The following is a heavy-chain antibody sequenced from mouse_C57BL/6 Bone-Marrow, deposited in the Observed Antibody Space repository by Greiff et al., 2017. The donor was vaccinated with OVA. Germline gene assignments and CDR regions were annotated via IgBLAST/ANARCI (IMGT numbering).Heavy chain of an antibody. CDR2: IHPNSGST. D-gene: IGHD1-1*01. V-gene: IGHV1-64*01. CDR3: ARLLPVENYFDD. J-gene: IGHJ2*01. CDR1: GYTFTSYW. Sequence: QVHVKQPGAELVKPGASVKLSRKASGYTFTSYWMPWVKQRPGQGLEWIGMIHPNSGSTNYNEKFKSKATLTVDKSSSTAYMQLSSLTSEDAAVYYCARLLPVENYFDDWGKGTTLTVSS.